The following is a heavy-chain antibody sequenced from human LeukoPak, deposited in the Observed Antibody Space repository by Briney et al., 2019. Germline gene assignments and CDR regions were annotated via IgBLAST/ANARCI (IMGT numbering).Heavy chain of an antibody. CDR3: ARDKQWLYGDNYFDY. Sequence: SETLSLTCTVSGGSVSSSNYYWSWIRQPPGKGLEWIGYIYYSGSTNYNPSLKSRITISADTSKNQFSLKLSSVTAADTAVYYCARDKQWLYGDNYFDYWGQGTLVTVSS. CDR1: GGSVSSSNYY. J-gene: IGHJ4*02. CDR2: IYYSGST. D-gene: IGHD6-19*01. V-gene: IGHV4-61*01.